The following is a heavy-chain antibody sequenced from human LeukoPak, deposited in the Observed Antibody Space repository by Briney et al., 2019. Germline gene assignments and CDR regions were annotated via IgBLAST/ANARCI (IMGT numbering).Heavy chain of an antibody. CDR3: AKRDSSGSYEGDY. CDR1: GFTFSSYA. CDR2: ITENGDNT. V-gene: IGHV3-23*01. Sequence: GGSLRLSCAASGFTFSSYAMSWVRQAPGKGLEWVSGITENGDNTYYADSVKGRFTISRDNSKNPLFLQMNSLRAEDTAVYYCAKRDSSGSYEGDYWGQGTLVTVSS. D-gene: IGHD1-26*01. J-gene: IGHJ4*02.